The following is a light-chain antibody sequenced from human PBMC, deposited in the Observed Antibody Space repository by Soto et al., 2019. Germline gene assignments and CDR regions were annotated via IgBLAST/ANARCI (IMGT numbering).Light chain of an antibody. J-gene: IGKJ4*01. Sequence: EIVLTQSPGTLSLSPGERSTLSFMSSESVSSSYLAWYQQKPGLAPRLLIYDASSRATGIPDRFSGSGSGTDFTLTICRLEPEDFAVYYCQQYGSSPSLTFGGGTKVDIK. CDR2: DAS. CDR1: ESVSSSY. CDR3: QQYGSSPSLT. V-gene: IGKV3D-20*01.